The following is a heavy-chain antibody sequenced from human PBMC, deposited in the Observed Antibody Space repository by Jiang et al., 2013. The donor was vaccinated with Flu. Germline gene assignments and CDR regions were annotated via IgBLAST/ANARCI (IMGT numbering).Heavy chain of an antibody. V-gene: IGHV3-23*04. D-gene: IGHD4-17*01. CDR2: ISPSGDNR. CDR3: ANDIHGDYGTWFEH. J-gene: IGHJ5*02. Sequence: VQLVESGGGLVQPGGSLSLSCAASGFTFSNYAMSWVRRAPGKGLEWVAAISPSGDNRYYADSVKGRFAISRDNRRNTLYLQMDTLEAGDTAQYYCANDIHGDYGTWFEHWGQGTLVTVSS. CDR1: GFTFSNYA.